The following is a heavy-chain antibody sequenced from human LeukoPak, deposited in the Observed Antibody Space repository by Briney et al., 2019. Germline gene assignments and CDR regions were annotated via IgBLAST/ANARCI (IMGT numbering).Heavy chain of an antibody. V-gene: IGHV3-21*01. Sequence: PGGSLRLSYAASGFTFSSYSMTWVRQAPGKGLEWVSSISSSSSYIYYADSVKGRFTISRDNAKNSLYLQMNSLRAEDTAVYYCARDLTTVVTDAFDIWGQGTMVTVSS. CDR3: ARDLTTVVTDAFDI. CDR2: ISSSSSYI. CDR1: GFTFSSYS. J-gene: IGHJ3*02. D-gene: IGHD4-23*01.